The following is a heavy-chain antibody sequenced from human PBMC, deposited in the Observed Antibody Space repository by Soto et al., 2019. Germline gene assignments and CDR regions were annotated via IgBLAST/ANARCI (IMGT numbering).Heavy chain of an antibody. CDR2: ISSSSDHM. CDR3: ARDGITMIRGITVFDF. D-gene: IGHD3-10*01. J-gene: IGHJ4*02. CDR1: GFTFSSSR. V-gene: IGHV3-21*01. Sequence: GGSLRLSCVASGFTFSSSRMNWVRQAPGKGLEWVSFISSSSDHMYYADSVKGRFTVSRDNAKNSLYLQMDSLRAEDTAVYYCARDGITMIRGITVFDFWGQGTLVTVSS.